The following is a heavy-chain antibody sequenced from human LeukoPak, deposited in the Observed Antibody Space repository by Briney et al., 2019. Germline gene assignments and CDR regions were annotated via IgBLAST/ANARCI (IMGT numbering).Heavy chain of an antibody. J-gene: IGHJ4*02. CDR2: VNHSGST. CDR3: ARGDILTGYWDY. V-gene: IGHV4-34*01. D-gene: IGHD3-9*01. CDR1: GGSFSDYF. Sequence: SETLSLTCAVYGGSFSDYFWTWIRQPPGMRLEWIGEVNHSGSTNYNPSLKSRVTISVDTSKNQFSLKLSSVTAADTAVYYCARGDILTGYWDYWGQGTLVTVSS.